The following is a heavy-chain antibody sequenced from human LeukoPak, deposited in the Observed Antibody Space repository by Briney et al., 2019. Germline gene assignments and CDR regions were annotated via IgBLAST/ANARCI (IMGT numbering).Heavy chain of an antibody. CDR3: ARERIVGATGASDY. CDR1: GGPISSSSYY. J-gene: IGHJ4*02. V-gene: IGHV4-61*02. CDR2: IYTSGST. Sequence: PSETLSLTCTVSGGPISSSSYYWSWIRQPAGKGLEWIGRIYTSGSTNYNPSLKSRVTISVDTSKNQFSLKLSSVTAADTAVYYCARERIVGATGASDYWGQGTLVTVSS. D-gene: IGHD1-26*01.